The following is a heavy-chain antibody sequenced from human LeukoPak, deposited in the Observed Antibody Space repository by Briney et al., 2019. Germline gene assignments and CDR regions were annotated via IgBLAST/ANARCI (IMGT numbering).Heavy chain of an antibody. CDR1: GYSISSDYY. V-gene: IGHV4-38-2*02. CDR3: ARDRLRGPGVSYYYYYGMDV. Sequence: PSETLSLTCTVSGYSISSDYYWGWIRQPPGRGLEWIGSIYHSGSTYYNPSLKSRVTISVDTSKNQFSLKLSSVTAADTAIYYCARDRLRGPGVSYYYYYGMDVWGQGTTVTVSS. D-gene: IGHD4-17*01. J-gene: IGHJ6*02. CDR2: IYHSGST.